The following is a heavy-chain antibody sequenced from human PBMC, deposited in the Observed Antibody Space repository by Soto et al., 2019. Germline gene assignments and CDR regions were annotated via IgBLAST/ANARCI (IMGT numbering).Heavy chain of an antibody. CDR3: ARSPLATYYFDH. J-gene: IGHJ4*01. CDR2: IATSGGT. Sequence: QVQLQESGPGLVKPSGTLSLTCAVSGVSISSRYWWSWVRQPPGKGLEWIGEIATSGGTVYNPSLNSRLKLSVDKSQKQISLTLTSVAAADTAVYYCARSPLATYYFDHWGQGTAVTVSS. V-gene: IGHV4-4*02. CDR1: GVSISSRYW.